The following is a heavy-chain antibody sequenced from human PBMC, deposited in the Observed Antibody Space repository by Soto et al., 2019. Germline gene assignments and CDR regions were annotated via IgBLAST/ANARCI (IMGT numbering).Heavy chain of an antibody. CDR3: VRWGNYDFWSGYYGPGMDV. Sequence: SETLSLTCTVSGGSISSGGYYWSWIRQHPGKGLEWIGYIYYSGSTYYNPSLKSRVTISVDTSKNQFSLKLSSVTAADTAVYYCVRWGNYDFWSGYYGPGMDVWGQGTTVTVSS. D-gene: IGHD3-3*01. CDR1: GGSISSGGYY. J-gene: IGHJ6*02. V-gene: IGHV4-39*01. CDR2: IYYSGST.